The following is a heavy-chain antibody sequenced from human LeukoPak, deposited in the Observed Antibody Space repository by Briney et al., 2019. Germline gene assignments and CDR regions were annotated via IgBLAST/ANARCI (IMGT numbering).Heavy chain of an antibody. D-gene: IGHD3-22*01. V-gene: IGHV3-48*03. CDR1: GFTFSNNE. CDR2: MSRGGNTI. CDR3: AKEETYHYDSGYMDV. Sequence: PGGSLRLSCAASGFTFSNNEMNWVRQAPGKGLEWVSYMSRGGNTIYYSDSVKGRFTISRDTAENSLSLQMNSLRAEDTAVYYCAKEETYHYDSGYMDVWGKGTTVTVSS. J-gene: IGHJ6*03.